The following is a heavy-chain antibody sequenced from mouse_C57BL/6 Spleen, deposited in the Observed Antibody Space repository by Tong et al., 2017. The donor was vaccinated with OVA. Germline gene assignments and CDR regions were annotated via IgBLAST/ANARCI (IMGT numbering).Heavy chain of an antibody. CDR2: ISSGGSYT. Sequence: EVQLQESGGDLVKPGGSLKLSCAASGFTFSSYGMSWVRQTPDKRLEWVATISSGGSYTYYPDSVKGRFTISRDNAKNNQNLQMSSLKPEDTAMYYCARHYSNYFDYWGQGTTLTVSS. CDR3: ARHYSNYFDY. CDR1: GFTFSSYG. J-gene: IGHJ2*01. V-gene: IGHV5-6*01. D-gene: IGHD2-5*01.